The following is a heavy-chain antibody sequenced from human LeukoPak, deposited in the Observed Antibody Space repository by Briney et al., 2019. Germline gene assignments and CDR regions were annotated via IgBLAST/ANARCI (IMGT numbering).Heavy chain of an antibody. J-gene: IGHJ6*03. CDR3: AKVRLGYCSCCSGSRGVTHMDV. V-gene: IGHV3-30*02. CDR1: RFTFSSYG. Sequence: GGSLRLSCAASRFTFSSYGMHWVRQAPGKGLEWVAFIRFGGSYKYYADSVKGRFTISRDNSKNTLYLQVNSLRAEDTAVYYCAKVRLGYCSCCSGSRGVTHMDVWGKGTTVTISS. D-gene: IGHD2-15*01. CDR2: IRFGGSYK.